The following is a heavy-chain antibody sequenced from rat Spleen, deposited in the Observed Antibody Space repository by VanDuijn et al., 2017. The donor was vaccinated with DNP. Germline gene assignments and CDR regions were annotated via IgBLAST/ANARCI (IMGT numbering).Heavy chain of an antibody. CDR1: GFTFSDYY. J-gene: IGHJ4*01. D-gene: IGHD1-2*01. CDR3: TTHGSIATISTGAMDV. Sequence: EVQLVESGGGLVQPGRSLKLSCAASGFTFSDYYMAWVRQAPTKDLEWVASIRYDGGDTFYRDSVKGRFTISRDNAKSTLYLQIDSLRSEDKATYYCTTHGSIATISTGAMDVWGQGTSVTVSS. V-gene: IGHV5-20*01. CDR2: IRYDGGDT.